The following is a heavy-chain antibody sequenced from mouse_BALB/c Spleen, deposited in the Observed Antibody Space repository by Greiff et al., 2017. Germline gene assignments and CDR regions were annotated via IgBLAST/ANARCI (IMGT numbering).Heavy chain of an antibody. CDR3: ARWVTYAMDY. J-gene: IGHJ4*01. Sequence: VQLKQSGAELVRPGVSVKISCKGSGYTFTDYAMHWVKQSHAKSLEWIGVISTYYGDASYNQKFKGKATMTVDKSSSTAYMELARLTSEDSAIYYCARWVTYAMDYWGQGTSVTVSS. CDR1: GYTFTDYA. CDR2: ISTYYGDA. V-gene: IGHV1S137*01.